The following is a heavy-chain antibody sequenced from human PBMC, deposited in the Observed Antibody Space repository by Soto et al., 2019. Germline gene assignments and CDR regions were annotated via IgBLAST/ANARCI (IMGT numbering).Heavy chain of an antibody. D-gene: IGHD2-21*01. V-gene: IGHV1-8*01. CDR1: GYTFATYD. CDR3: VRSDGSIFYWIDS. J-gene: IGHJ5*01. CDR2: TDPNSGNT. Sequence: QVQLVQSGAEVKTPGASVKVSCKACGYTFATYDINWVRQAPGQGVAWMGWTDPNSGNTGYAQKFQGRLTMTGDTAISIAHMWLSRLRNEDTAVYYCVRSDGSIFYWIDSWGQGPLVTVSA.